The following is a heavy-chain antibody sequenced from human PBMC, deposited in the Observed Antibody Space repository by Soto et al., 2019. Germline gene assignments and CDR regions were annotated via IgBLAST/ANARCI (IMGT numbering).Heavy chain of an antibody. CDR3: ARDHQLSRGAFDI. Sequence: LRLSCAASGFTFSSYWMHWVRQAPGKGLVWVSRINSDGSSTSYADSVKGRFTISRDNAKNTLYLQMNSLRAEDTAVYYCARDHQLSRGAFDIWGQGTMVTVSS. D-gene: IGHD6-6*01. CDR2: INSDGSST. CDR1: GFTFSSYW. J-gene: IGHJ3*02. V-gene: IGHV3-74*01.